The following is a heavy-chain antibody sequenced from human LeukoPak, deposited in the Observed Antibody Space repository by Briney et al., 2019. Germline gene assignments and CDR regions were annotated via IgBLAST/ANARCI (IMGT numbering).Heavy chain of an antibody. CDR1: GFTFRSYW. Sequence: AGGSLRLSCAVSGFTFRSYWMHWVRQAPGKGLVWVSRINSDGSSTSYADSVKGRFTISRDNAKNTLYLQMNSLRAEDTAVYYCARDSQYTAMPPWGQGTLVTVSS. CDR3: ARDSQYTAMPP. D-gene: IGHD5-18*01. CDR2: INSDGSST. V-gene: IGHV3-74*01. J-gene: IGHJ5*02.